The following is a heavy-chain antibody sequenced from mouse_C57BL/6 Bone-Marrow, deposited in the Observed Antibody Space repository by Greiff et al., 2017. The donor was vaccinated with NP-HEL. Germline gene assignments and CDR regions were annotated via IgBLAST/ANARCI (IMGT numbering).Heavy chain of an antibody. CDR2: IRNKANNHAT. V-gene: IGHV6-6*01. D-gene: IGHD6-5*01. CDR3: SPISWFAY. CDR1: GFTFSDAW. J-gene: IGHJ3*01. Sequence: EVKVEESGGGLVQPGGSMKLSCAASGFTFSDAWMDWVRQSPEKGLEWVAEIRNKANNHATYYAESVKGRFTISRDDSKSIVYLQMTSLRADDTGIYYCSPISWFAYWGQGTLVTVSA.